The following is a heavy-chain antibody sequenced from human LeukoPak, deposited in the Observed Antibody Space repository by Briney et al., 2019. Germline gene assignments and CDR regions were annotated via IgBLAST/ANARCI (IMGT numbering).Heavy chain of an antibody. J-gene: IGHJ4*02. V-gene: IGHV1-69*13. CDR2: IIPIFGTA. CDR3: ARAKSGYLYSFDY. D-gene: IGHD5-12*01. CDR1: GGTFSSYA. Sequence: SVKVSCKASGGTFSSYAISWVRQAPGQGLEWMGGIIPIFGTANYAQKFQGRVTITADESTSTAYMELSSLRSEDTAVYYCARAKSGYLYSFDYWGQGTLVTVSS.